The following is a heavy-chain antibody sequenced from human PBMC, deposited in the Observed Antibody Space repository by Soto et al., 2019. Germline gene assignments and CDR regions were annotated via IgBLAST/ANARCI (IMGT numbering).Heavy chain of an antibody. V-gene: IGHV4-31*03. CDR2: IYYSGST. Sequence: SETLSLTCTVSGGSISSGGYYWSCIRQHPGKGLEWIGYIYYSGSTYYNPSLKSRVTISVDTSKNQFSLKLSSVTAADTAVYYCAKGGSGSYSNAFDIWSQGTMVTVSS. CDR1: GGSISSGGYY. CDR3: AKGGSGSYSNAFDI. J-gene: IGHJ3*02. D-gene: IGHD3-10*01.